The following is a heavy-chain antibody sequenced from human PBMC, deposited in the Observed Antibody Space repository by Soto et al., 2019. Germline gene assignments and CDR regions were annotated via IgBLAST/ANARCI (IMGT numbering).Heavy chain of an antibody. D-gene: IGHD3-10*02. J-gene: IGHJ6*02. CDR2: IYHSGST. V-gene: IGHV4-4*02. CDR1: GGSISSSNW. CDR3: ASVRGGYYYAMDV. Sequence: SETLSLTCAVFGGSISSSNWWIWVRQHPGKGLEWIGEIYHSGSTNYNPSLKSRVTISVDKSKNQFSLKLSSVTAADTAVYYCASVRGGYYYAMDVWGQGTTVTVSS.